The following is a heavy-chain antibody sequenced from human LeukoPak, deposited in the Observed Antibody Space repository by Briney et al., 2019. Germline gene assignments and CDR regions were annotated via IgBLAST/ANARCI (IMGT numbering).Heavy chain of an antibody. CDR2: INHSGST. Sequence: SETLSLTCAVYGGSFSGYYWSWIREPPGKGLEWIGEINHSGSTNYHPSLKSRVTISVDTSKNQFSLKLSSVTAADTAVYYCAREWGGDFDYWGQGTLVTVSS. D-gene: IGHD1-26*01. CDR1: GGSFSGYY. V-gene: IGHV4-34*01. CDR3: AREWGGDFDY. J-gene: IGHJ4*02.